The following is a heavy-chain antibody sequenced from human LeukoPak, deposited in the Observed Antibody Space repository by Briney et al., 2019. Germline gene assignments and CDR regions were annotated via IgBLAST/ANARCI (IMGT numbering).Heavy chain of an antibody. J-gene: IGHJ4*02. CDR2: IYGGGNT. V-gene: IGHV3-53*05. Sequence: GGSLRLSCAASGFTVSRHYMSWVRQAPGKGLEWVSVIYGGGNTYYADSVKGRFTISRDNSKNTLYLQMNSLRAEDTAVYYCAKDYRYSSSWYPPYFDYWGQGTLVTVSS. CDR1: GFTVSRHY. D-gene: IGHD6-13*01. CDR3: AKDYRYSSSWYPPYFDY.